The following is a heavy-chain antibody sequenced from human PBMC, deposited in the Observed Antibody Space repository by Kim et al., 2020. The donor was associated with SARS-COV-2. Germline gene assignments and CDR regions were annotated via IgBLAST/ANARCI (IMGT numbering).Heavy chain of an antibody. Sequence: GGSLRLSCAASGFTFSSYAMSWVRQAPGKGLEWVSAISGSGGSTYYADSVKGRFTISRDNSKNTLYLQMNSLRAEDTAVYYCAKVLGYCSGGSCSAFDYWGQGTLVTVSS. CDR3: AKVLGYCSGGSCSAFDY. CDR1: GFTFSSYA. CDR2: ISGSGGST. D-gene: IGHD2-15*01. V-gene: IGHV3-23*01. J-gene: IGHJ4*02.